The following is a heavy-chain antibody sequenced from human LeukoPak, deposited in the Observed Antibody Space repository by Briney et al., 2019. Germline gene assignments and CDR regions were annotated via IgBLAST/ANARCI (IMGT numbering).Heavy chain of an antibody. CDR2: IWYDGSNK. J-gene: IGHJ4*02. D-gene: IGHD3-10*01. V-gene: IGHV3-33*08. CDR3: AREDGDFDY. CDR1: GFTFSSYA. Sequence: GGSLRLSCVASGFTFSSYAMHWVRQAPGKGLEWVAVIWYDGSNKYYADSVKGRFTISRDNSKNTLYLQMNSLRAEDTAVYYCAREDGDFDYWGQGTLVTVSS.